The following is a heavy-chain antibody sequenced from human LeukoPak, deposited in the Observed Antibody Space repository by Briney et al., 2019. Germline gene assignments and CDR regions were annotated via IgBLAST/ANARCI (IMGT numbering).Heavy chain of an antibody. V-gene: IGHV3-30*02. CDR2: IRYDGSNK. J-gene: IGHJ4*02. CDR3: AKGPYSSSYYFDY. D-gene: IGHD6-6*01. CDR1: GFTFSSYG. Sequence: GGSLRLSCAASGFTFSSYGMHWVRQAPGKGLEWVAFIRYDGSNKHYADSVKGRFTISRDNSKNTLYLQMNSLRAEDTAVYYCAKGPYSSSYYFDYWGQGTLVTVSS.